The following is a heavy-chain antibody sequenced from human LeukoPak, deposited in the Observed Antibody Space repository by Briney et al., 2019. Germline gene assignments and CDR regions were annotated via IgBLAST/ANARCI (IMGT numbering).Heavy chain of an antibody. CDR3: ARDSGLDYYYYYYMDV. CDR2: INPNSGGT. CDR1: GYTFTGYY. J-gene: IGHJ6*03. V-gene: IGHV1-2*02. Sequence: ASVKVSCKASGYTFTGYYMHWVRQAPGQGLEWMGWINPNSGGTNYAQKFQGRVTMTRDTSISTAYMELSSLRSEDTAVYYCARDSGLDYYYYYYMDVWGKGTTVTISS. D-gene: IGHD3-10*01.